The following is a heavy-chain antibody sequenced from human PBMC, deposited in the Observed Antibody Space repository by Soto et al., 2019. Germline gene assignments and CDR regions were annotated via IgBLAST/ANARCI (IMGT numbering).Heavy chain of an antibody. CDR2: ISYDGSKK. V-gene: IGHV3-30*18. D-gene: IGHD2-2*01. J-gene: IGHJ3*02. Sequence: VGSLRLSCAASGFTFSSYGMHWVRQAPGKGLEWVAVISYDGSKKYYADSVKGRFTISRDNSKNTLYLQMNNLRTEDTAVYYCAKDPPVVPAPDAFDIWGQGTMVTVSS. CDR3: AKDPPVVPAPDAFDI. CDR1: GFTFSSYG.